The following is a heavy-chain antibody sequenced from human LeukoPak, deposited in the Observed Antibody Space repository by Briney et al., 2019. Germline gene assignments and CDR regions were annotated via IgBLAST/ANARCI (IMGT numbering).Heavy chain of an antibody. J-gene: IGHJ4*02. CDR3: AQRGVVIRVIVVGFHKEAYYFDS. CDR1: GITLSNYG. D-gene: IGHD2-15*01. CDR2: ISDSGGST. V-gene: IGHV3-23*01. Sequence: GGSLRLSCAVSGITLSNYGMSWVRQAPGKGLEWVAGISDSGGSTNYADSVKGRFTISRENPKNTLYLQMNSLRAEDTAVYFCAQRGVVIRVIVVGFHKEAYYFDSWGQGALVTVSS.